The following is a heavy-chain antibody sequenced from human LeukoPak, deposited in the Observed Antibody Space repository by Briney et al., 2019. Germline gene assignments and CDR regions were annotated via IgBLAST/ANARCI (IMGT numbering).Heavy chain of an antibody. Sequence: GGSLRLSCAVSGFTFSTYWMIWVRQAPGKGLEWVANIKQDGSEKYYVDSVKGRFTISRDNAKNSLYLQMNSLRAEDTAVYYCARPGKQAGPLWGQGTLVTVSS. CDR2: IKQDGSEK. V-gene: IGHV3-7*01. CDR1: GFTFSTYW. CDR3: ARPGKQAGPL. J-gene: IGHJ4*02.